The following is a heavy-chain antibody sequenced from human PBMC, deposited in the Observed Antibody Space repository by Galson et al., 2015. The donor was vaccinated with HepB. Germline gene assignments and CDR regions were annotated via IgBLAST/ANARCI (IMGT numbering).Heavy chain of an antibody. CDR2: IIPIFGIA. CDR3: AREDARGVPRGAHFDY. J-gene: IGHJ4*02. Sequence: SVKVSCKASGGTFSSYAISWVRQAPGQGLEWMGGIIPIFGIANYAQKFQGRVTITADESTSTAYMELSSLRSEDTAVYYCAREDARGVPRGAHFDYWGQGTLVTVSS. CDR1: GGTFSSYA. V-gene: IGHV1-69*13. D-gene: IGHD3-10*01.